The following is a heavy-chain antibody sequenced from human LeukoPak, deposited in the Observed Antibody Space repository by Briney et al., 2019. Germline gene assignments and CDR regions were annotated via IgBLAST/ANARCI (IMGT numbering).Heavy chain of an antibody. CDR3: AREEPGVYYDSSGTTADY. CDR2: INPNSGGT. CDR1: GYTFTGYY. Sequence: ASVKVSCKASGYTFTGYYMHWVRQAPGQGLEWMGWINPNSGGTNYAQKFQGRVTMTRDTSTSTVYMELSSLRSEDTAVYYCAREEPGVYYDSSGTTADYWGQGTLVTVSS. V-gene: IGHV1-2*02. J-gene: IGHJ4*02. D-gene: IGHD3-22*01.